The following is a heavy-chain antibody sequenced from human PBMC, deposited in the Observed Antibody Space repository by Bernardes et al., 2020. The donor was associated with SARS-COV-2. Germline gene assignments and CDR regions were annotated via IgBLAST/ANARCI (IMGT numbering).Heavy chain of an antibody. Sequence: LSLTCTVSGGSISSYYWSWIRQPPGKGLEWIGYIYYSGSTNYNPSLKSRVTISVDTSKNQFSLKLSSVTAADTAVYYCARDGPEGTYDYWGQGTLVTVSS. CDR3: ARDGPEGTYDY. CDR1: GGSISSYY. CDR2: IYYSGST. J-gene: IGHJ4*02. V-gene: IGHV4-59*01.